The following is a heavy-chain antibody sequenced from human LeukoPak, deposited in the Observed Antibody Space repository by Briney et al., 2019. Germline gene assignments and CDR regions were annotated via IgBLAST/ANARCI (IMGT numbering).Heavy chain of an antibody. CDR2: ISGSGGST. J-gene: IGHJ4*02. Sequence: GGPLRLSCAASGCTFISYAMSRVRQAPGKGLEWVSAISGSGGSTYYADSVKGRFTISRDNSKNTLYLQMNSLRAEDTAVYYCAKDPTVAGQYYFDYWGQGTLVTVSS. V-gene: IGHV3-23*01. CDR1: GCTFISYA. D-gene: IGHD6-19*01. CDR3: AKDPTVAGQYYFDY.